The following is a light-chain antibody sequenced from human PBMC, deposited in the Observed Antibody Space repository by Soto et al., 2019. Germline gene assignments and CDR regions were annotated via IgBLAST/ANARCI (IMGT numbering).Light chain of an antibody. CDR3: SSYTSSSTLVV. J-gene: IGLJ2*01. CDR1: TSDVGNNRY. CDR2: EVS. Sequence: QSALTQPASVSGSPGQSITISCTGATSDVGNNRYLSWYQQHSGKVPNLLIYEVSNRPSGVSNRFSGSKSGNTASLTISGLQAEDEADYYCSSYTSSSTLVVFGGGTQLTVL. V-gene: IGLV2-14*01.